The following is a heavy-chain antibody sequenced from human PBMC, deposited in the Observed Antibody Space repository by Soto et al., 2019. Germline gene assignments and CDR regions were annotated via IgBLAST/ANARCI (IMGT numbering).Heavy chain of an antibody. CDR1: GYTFTDYY. V-gene: IGHV1-2*02. Sequence: QEQLVQSGAEVKKPGASLKVSCKASGYTFTDYYIHWVRQAPGQGLEWVGWINPDSGGTNLAQRFQGRVTITRDTSINTAYMELSSLRSDDTAVYYCAIRTGQLAIISEFDGDWFFEVWGRGTLVTVSS. CDR3: AIRTGQLAIISEFDGDWFFEV. D-gene: IGHD2-2*01. CDR2: INPDSGGT. J-gene: IGHJ2*01.